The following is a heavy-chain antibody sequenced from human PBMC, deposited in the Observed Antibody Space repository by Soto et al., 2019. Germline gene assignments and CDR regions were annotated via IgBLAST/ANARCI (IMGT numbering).Heavy chain of an antibody. J-gene: IGHJ5*01. V-gene: IGHV4-30-2*01. CDR1: GGSINSGDYS. CDR2: IYHTGTT. CDR3: ARGINYYDSSGESLFDS. Sequence: PSETLNLTCTVSGGSINSGDYSMTWIRPPPGKGLEWIGYIYHTGTTYYNMSLKSRVTISVDRSKNQFSLKLSSVTAADTAVYYCARGINYYDSSGESLFDSWGQGTLVTVS. D-gene: IGHD3-22*01.